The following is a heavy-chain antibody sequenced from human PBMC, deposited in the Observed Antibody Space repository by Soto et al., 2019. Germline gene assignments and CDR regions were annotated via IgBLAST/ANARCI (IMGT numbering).Heavy chain of an antibody. V-gene: IGHV3-72*01. CDR3: VRVNWTDYLVL. J-gene: IGHJ4*02. D-gene: IGHD2-21*02. CDR1: GFTFSDHY. Sequence: EVQVVESGGGLVQPGGSLRLSCAASGFTFSDHYMDWVRQAPGMGLEWVGSIRKKPTSYTTEDAASVKGRFTISRQDSNQSLHLQRTSLDTEATVMYYCVRVNWTDYLVLWGQGTLVPVSS. CDR2: IRKKPTSYTT.